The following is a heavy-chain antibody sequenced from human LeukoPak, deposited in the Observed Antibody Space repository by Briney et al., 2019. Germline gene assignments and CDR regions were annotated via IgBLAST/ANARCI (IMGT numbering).Heavy chain of an antibody. D-gene: IGHD3-22*01. J-gene: IGHJ4*02. Sequence: SVKVSCKASGGTFSSYAISWVRQAPGQGLEWMGRIIPILGIANYAQKFQGRVTITADKSTSTAYMELNSLRSEDTAVYYCARTYYYDSSGYFPDYWGQGTLVTVSP. CDR3: ARTYYYDSSGYFPDY. CDR2: IIPILGIA. V-gene: IGHV1-69*04. CDR1: GGTFSSYA.